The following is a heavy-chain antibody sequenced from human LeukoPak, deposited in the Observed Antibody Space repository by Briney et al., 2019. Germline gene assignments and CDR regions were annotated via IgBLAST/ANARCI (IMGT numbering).Heavy chain of an antibody. J-gene: IGHJ4*02. CDR2: ISAYNGST. D-gene: IGHD6-19*01. Sequence: ASVKVSCKASGYTFTSYGISWVPQAPGHGLEWMGWISAYNGSTTYAQKFLGRVTMTAERSTNTAYMELRGLTFDDTAVFYCATATATSGASLYWGQGTLVNVAS. CDR3: ATATATSGASLY. V-gene: IGHV1-18*01. CDR1: GYTFTSYG.